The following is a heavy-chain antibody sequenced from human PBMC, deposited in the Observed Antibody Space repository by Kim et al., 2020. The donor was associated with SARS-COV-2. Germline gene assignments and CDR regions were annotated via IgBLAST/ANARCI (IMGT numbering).Heavy chain of an antibody. D-gene: IGHD6-6*01. Sequence: GGSLRLSCAASGFTFSSYAMHWVRQAPGKGLEWVAVISYDGSNKYYADSVKGRFTISRDNSKNTLYLQMNSPRAEDTAVYYCARAFPSIAARPNYFDYWG. V-gene: IGHV3-30-3*01. CDR2: ISYDGSNK. CDR3: ARAFPSIAARPNYFDY. J-gene: IGHJ4*01. CDR1: GFTFSSYA.